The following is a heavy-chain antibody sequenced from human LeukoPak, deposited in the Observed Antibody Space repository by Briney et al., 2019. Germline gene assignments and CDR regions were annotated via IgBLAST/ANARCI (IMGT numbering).Heavy chain of an antibody. CDR1: GASFISYY. J-gene: IGHJ4*02. CDR2: IYTSGNT. V-gene: IGHV4-4*07. CDR3: ARDLEAAGYSDN. Sequence: SETLSLTCTVSGASFISYYWTWIRQPAGKGLEWIGRIYTSGNTNYNPSLKSRVTMSVDTSKNQFSLKLTSVTAADTAVYYCARDLEAAGYSDNWGQGTLVTVSS. D-gene: IGHD6-13*01.